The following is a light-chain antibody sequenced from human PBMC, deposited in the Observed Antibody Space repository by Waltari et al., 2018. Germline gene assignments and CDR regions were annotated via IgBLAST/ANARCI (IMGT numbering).Light chain of an antibody. CDR3: SSYAGSVE. J-gene: IGLJ3*02. V-gene: IGLV2-23*02. Sequence: QSALTQPASVSGSRGQSITISCTGSSRDIGSYNVVSWYQHHPGKAPKLLIYGVNNRPSGVSNRFSGSKSGNTASLTISGLQAEDEADYYCSSYAGSVEFGGGTKLTVL. CDR1: SRDIGSYNV. CDR2: GVN.